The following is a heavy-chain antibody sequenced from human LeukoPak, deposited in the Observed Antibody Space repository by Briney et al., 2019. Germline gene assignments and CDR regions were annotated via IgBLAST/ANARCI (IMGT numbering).Heavy chain of an antibody. Sequence: SVTVSCKASGGTFSSYAISWVRQAPGQGLEWMGGIIPIFGTANYAQKFQGRVTITTDESTSTAYMELSTLRSEDTAVYYSARARHLHCSSISCYFTGYYYYMDVWGKGTTVTVSS. CDR1: GGTFSSYA. J-gene: IGHJ6*03. V-gene: IGHV1-69*05. CDR3: ARARHLHCSSISCYFTGYYYYMDV. CDR2: IIPIFGTA. D-gene: IGHD2-2*01.